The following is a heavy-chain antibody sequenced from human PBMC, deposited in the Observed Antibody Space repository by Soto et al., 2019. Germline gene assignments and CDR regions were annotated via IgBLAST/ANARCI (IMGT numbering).Heavy chain of an antibody. V-gene: IGHV3-33*01. Sequence: QVQLVESGGGVVQPGRSLRLSCAASGFTFSSYGMHWVRQAPGKGLEWVAVIWYDGSNKYYADSVKGRFTISRDNSKNALYLQMNSLRAEDRAVYYCATQGSYPYGMDVWGQGTTVTVSS. CDR1: GFTFSSYG. J-gene: IGHJ6*02. D-gene: IGHD3-16*02. CDR2: IWYDGSNK. CDR3: ATQGSYPYGMDV.